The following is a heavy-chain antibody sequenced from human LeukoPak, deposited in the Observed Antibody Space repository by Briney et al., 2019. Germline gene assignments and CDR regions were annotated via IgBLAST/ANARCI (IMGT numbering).Heavy chain of an antibody. CDR1: GYSFTNYW. D-gene: IGHD3-10*01. J-gene: IGHJ4*02. Sequence: GESLKISCKGSGYSFTNYWIGWVRQMPGKGLEWMGIIYPGDSDTRYSPSFQGQVTISADKSISTAYLQWSSLKASDTAMYYCARDYYGSGSPSYYFDYWGQGTLVTVSS. CDR2: IYPGDSDT. CDR3: ARDYYGSGSPSYYFDY. V-gene: IGHV5-51*01.